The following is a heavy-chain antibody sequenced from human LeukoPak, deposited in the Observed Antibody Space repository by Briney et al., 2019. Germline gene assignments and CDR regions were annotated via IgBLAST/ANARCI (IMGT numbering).Heavy chain of an antibody. CDR1: GYNFRGYY. Sequence: ASVTVSCKASGYNFRGYYMYWVRQVPGQGLEWMGIIDPSDGSATYAQKFQGRVTMTRDTSASTVYMDLSSLRSADTAVYYCARVRGSPDYWGQGTLVIVSS. D-gene: IGHD1-26*01. CDR3: ARVRGSPDY. J-gene: IGHJ4*02. V-gene: IGHV1-46*01. CDR2: IDPSDGSA.